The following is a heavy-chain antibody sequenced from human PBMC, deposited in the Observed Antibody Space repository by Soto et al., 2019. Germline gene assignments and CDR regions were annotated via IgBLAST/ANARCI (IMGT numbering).Heavy chain of an antibody. CDR3: ARGYCSSTTCYSRTLAY. V-gene: IGHV1-46*01. D-gene: IGHD2-2*01. J-gene: IGHJ4*02. Sequence: ASVKVSCKASGYTFTSYYMHWVRQAPGQGLEWMGIINPSGGSTSYAQKFQGRVTMTRDTSTSTVYMELSSLRSEDTAVYYCARGYCSSTTCYSRTLAYCGQGALVTVSS. CDR2: INPSGGST. CDR1: GYTFTSYY.